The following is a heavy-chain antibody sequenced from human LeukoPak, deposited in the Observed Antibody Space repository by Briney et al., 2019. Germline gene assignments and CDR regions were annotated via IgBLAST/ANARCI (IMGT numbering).Heavy chain of an antibody. D-gene: IGHD3-9*01. CDR3: ARPSYYDILTGYHRHFDY. J-gene: IGHJ4*02. CDR2: IYPGDSDT. CDR1: GYSFTSYW. V-gene: IGHV5-51*01. Sequence: LGESLKISCKGSGYSFTSYWIGWVLQMPGKGLEWMVIIYPGDSDTRYSPSFQGQVTISADKSISTAYLQWSSLKASDTAMYYCARPSYYDILTGYHRHFDYWGQGTLVTVSS.